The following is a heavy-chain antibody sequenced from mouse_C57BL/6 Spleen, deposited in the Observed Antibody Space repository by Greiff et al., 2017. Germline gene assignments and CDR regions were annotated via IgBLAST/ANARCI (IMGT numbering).Heavy chain of an antibody. J-gene: IGHJ4*01. CDR3: ANYYGSSKDAMDY. Sequence: QVQLKESGPGLVQPSQSLSITCTVSGFSLTSYGVHWVRQSPGKGLEWLGVIWRGGSTDYNAAFMSRLSITKDNSKSQVFFKMNSLQADDTAIYYCANYYGSSKDAMDYWGQGTSVTVSS. CDR2: IWRGGST. V-gene: IGHV2-5*01. D-gene: IGHD1-1*01. CDR1: GFSLTSYG.